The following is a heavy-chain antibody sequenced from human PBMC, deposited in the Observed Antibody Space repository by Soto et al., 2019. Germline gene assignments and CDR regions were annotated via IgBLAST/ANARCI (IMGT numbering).Heavy chain of an antibody. CDR2: INAGNGNT. J-gene: IGHJ4*02. Sequence: QVQVVQSGAEVKKPGASVKVSCKASEYTFTSYVIHGVRQAPGQSLEWMGWINAGNGNTKYSQKFQGRVTITRDTSASTAYMELSSLRSEATPFYYCAIELQALYSFAYWGQGTRVTAPS. D-gene: IGHD4-4*01. CDR3: AIELQALYSFAY. CDR1: EYTFTSYV. V-gene: IGHV1-3*01.